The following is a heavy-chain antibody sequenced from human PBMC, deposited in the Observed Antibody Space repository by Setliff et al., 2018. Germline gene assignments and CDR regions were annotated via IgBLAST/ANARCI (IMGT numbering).Heavy chain of an antibody. CDR2: IYYTGTT. D-gene: IGHD1-1*01. CDR1: GGSVSSTGYY. V-gene: IGHV4-39*01. J-gene: IGHJ5*01. CDR3: ASRTTGPGGWFDY. Sequence: SETLSLTCTVSGGSVSSTGYYWGWIRQPPGKGLEWIGTIYYTGTTYYSPSLKSRVTISVDTSKNQFSLRLTSVTAADTAIYYGASRTTGPGGWFDYWGQGALVTVSS.